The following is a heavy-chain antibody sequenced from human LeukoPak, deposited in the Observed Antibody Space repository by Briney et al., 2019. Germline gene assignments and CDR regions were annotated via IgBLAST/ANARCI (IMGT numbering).Heavy chain of an antibody. CDR3: ASNLWFGEPLLYY. CDR2: IYYSGST. D-gene: IGHD3-10*01. V-gene: IGHV4-59*01. Sequence: PSETLSLTCTVSGGSISSYYWSWIRQPPGKGLEWIGYIYYSGSTNYNPSLKSRVTISVDTSKNQFSLKLSSVTAADTAVYYCASNLWFGEPLLYYWGQGALVTVSS. CDR1: GGSISSYY. J-gene: IGHJ4*02.